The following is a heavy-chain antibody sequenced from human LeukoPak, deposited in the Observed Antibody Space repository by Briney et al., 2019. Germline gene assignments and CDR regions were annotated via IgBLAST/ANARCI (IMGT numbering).Heavy chain of an antibody. D-gene: IGHD3-22*01. Sequence: GGSLRLSCAASGFTFSTYNMNWVRQAPGKGLEWVSSITSSSTYTYYADSVKGRFTISRDNAKNSLYLQMNSLRAEDTALYYCARVGYYDSSGYYWDYWGQGTLVTVSS. CDR3: ARVGYYDSSGYYWDY. CDR2: ITSSSTYT. CDR1: GFTFSTYN. J-gene: IGHJ4*02. V-gene: IGHV3-21*04.